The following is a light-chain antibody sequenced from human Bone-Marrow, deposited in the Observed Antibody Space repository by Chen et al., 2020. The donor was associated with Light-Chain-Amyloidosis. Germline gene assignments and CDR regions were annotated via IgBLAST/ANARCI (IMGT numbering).Light chain of an antibody. J-gene: IGLJ1*01. CDR1: SSDVGGDNH. V-gene: IGLV2-14*01. CDR3: SSYTITNTLV. CDR2: EVT. Sequence: SALTQPASVSGSPGQSIPLSCTGTSSDVGGDNHVSWYQQHPDKAPKLMIYEVTNRPSWVPDRFSGSKSDNTASLTISGLQTEDEADYFCSSYTITNTLVFGSGTRVTVL.